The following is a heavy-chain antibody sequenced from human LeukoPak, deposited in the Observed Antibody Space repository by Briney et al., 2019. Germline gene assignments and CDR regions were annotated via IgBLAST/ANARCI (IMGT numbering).Heavy chain of an antibody. CDR1: GFTFSSYS. D-gene: IGHD5-12*01. CDR2: ISSSSSYI. Sequence: GGSLRLSCAASGFTFSSYSMNWVRQAPGKGLEWVSSISSSSSYIYYADPVKGRFTISRDNAKNSLYLQMNSLRAEDTAVYYCARGSGYSGYEEVDYWGQGTLVTVSS. J-gene: IGHJ4*02. V-gene: IGHV3-21*01. CDR3: ARGSGYSGYEEVDY.